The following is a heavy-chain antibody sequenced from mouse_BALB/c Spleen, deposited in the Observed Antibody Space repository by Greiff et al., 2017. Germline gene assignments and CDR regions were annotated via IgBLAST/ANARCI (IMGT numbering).Heavy chain of an antibody. CDR2: ISSGGGST. CDR1: GFAFSSYD. Sequence: EVMLVESGGGLVKPGGSLKLSCAASGFAFSSYDMSWVRQTQEKRLEWVAYISSGGGSTYYPDTVKGRLTISRDNAKNTLYLQMSSLKSEDTDMYYCARDRAYYRYDGAFDYWGQGTLVTVSA. V-gene: IGHV5-12-1*01. D-gene: IGHD2-14*01. CDR3: ARDRAYYRYDGAFDY. J-gene: IGHJ3*01.